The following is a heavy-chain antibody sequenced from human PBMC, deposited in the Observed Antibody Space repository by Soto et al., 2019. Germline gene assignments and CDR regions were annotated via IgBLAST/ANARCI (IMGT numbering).Heavy chain of an antibody. Sequence: GWSLRLSCAASGFTFISYAMHWVRQAPGKGLEWVAVISYDGSNKYYADSVKGRFTISRDNSKNTLYLQMNSLRAEDTAVYYCARDMQKGGYYYYGMDVWGQGTTVTVSS. CDR2: ISYDGSNK. V-gene: IGHV3-30-3*01. D-gene: IGHD2-2*01. CDR1: GFTFISYA. CDR3: ARDMQKGGYYYYGMDV. J-gene: IGHJ6*02.